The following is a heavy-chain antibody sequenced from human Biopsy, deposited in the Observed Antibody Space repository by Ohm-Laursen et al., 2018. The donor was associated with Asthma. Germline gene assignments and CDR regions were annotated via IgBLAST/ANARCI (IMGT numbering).Heavy chain of an antibody. Sequence: SVKVSCKASGYPFIGYHIHWMRQAPGQGLEWMGRINPNSGATNYAQKFQGRVTMTRDTSISTAYMEVSRLRSDDTAVYYCARGSGSSLSYPDAFDIWGQGTMVTVS. CDR3: ARGSGSSLSYPDAFDI. CDR2: INPNSGAT. D-gene: IGHD2-2*01. CDR1: GYPFIGYH. V-gene: IGHV1-2*06. J-gene: IGHJ3*02.